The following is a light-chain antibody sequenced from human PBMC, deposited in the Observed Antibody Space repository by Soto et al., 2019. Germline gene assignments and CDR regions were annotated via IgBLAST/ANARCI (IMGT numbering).Light chain of an antibody. CDR1: SSNIGKNY. V-gene: IGLV1-51*01. CDR3: GTWDTSLSAVV. J-gene: IGLJ2*01. CDR2: DNS. Sequence: QSVLTQPPSVSAAPGQKVTISCSGSSSNIGKNYGSWYQQVPGTAPKLLIYDNSKRPSGIPDRFSGSKSGTSGTLGITGLQTGDEADYYCGTWDTSLSAVVFGGGTKLTVL.